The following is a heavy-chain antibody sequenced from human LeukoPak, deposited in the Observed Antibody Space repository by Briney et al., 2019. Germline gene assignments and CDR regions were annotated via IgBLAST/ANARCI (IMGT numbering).Heavy chain of an antibody. D-gene: IGHD5-18*01. CDR1: GFTFSSYW. CDR2: IKQDGSEK. J-gene: IGHJ6*02. CDR3: ARTDVDAAMDHYYYYGMDV. Sequence: GGSLRLSCAASGFTFSSYWMSWVRQAPGKGLEWVANIKQDGSEKYYVDSVKGRFTISRDNAKNSLYLQMNSLRAEDTAVYYCARTDVDAAMDHYYYYGMDVWGQGTTVTVSS. V-gene: IGHV3-7*01.